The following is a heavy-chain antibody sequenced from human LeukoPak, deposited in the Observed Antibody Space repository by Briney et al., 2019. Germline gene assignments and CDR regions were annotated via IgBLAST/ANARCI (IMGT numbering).Heavy chain of an antibody. CDR3: ARGIAARHQGVDY. Sequence: GASVKVSCKASGYTFTGYYMHWVRQAPGQGLEWMGWINPNSGGTNYAQKFQGRVTMTRDTSISTAYMELSRLRSDATAVYYCARGIAARHQGVDYWGQGTLVTVSS. CDR2: INPNSGGT. J-gene: IGHJ4*02. D-gene: IGHD6-6*01. CDR1: GYTFTGYY. V-gene: IGHV1-2*02.